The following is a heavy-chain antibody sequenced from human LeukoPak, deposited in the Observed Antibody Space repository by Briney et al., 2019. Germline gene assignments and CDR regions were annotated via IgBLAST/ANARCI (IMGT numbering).Heavy chain of an antibody. CDR1: GYSLITYW. D-gene: IGHD7-27*01. V-gene: IGHV5-51*01. CDR2: IYPDDSDT. Sequence: GESLKISCKALGYSLITYWSGWGRQMPGKGLEWMGIIYPDDSDTRYSPSFQGQVTFSADKSITTSYLQWSSLKASDSAMYYCARSTSWGTFDIWGQGTMVTVSS. CDR3: ARSTSWGTFDI. J-gene: IGHJ3*02.